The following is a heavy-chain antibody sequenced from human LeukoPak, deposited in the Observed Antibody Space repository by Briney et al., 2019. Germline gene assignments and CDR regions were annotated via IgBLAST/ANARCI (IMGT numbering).Heavy chain of an antibody. Sequence: SETLSLTCAVYGGSFSNYYWTWIRQPPGKGLEWIGEINHSGSTNYNPSLKSRVTISVDTSKNQFSLKLTSVTAADTAVYYCAKDHGVVLLWFGAPFDYWGQGTLVTVSS. J-gene: IGHJ4*02. CDR2: INHSGST. CDR3: AKDHGVVLLWFGAPFDY. V-gene: IGHV4-34*01. CDR1: GGSFSNYY. D-gene: IGHD3-10*01.